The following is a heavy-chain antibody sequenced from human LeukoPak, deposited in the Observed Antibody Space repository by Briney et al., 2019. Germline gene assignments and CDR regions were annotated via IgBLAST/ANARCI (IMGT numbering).Heavy chain of an antibody. CDR3: AKDRQQWLVRCWFDP. J-gene: IGHJ5*02. CDR1: GFTFSSYA. D-gene: IGHD6-19*01. V-gene: IGHV3-23*01. CDR2: ISGSGGST. Sequence: GGSLRLSCAASGFTFSSYAMSWVRQAPGKGLEWVSAISGSGGSTYYADSVKGRSTISRDNSKNTLYLQMNSLRAEDTAVYYCAKDRQQWLVRCWFDPWGQGTLVTFSS.